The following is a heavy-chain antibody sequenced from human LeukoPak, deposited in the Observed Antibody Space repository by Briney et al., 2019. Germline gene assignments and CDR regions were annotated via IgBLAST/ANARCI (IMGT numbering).Heavy chain of an antibody. V-gene: IGHV4-59*01. CDR2: IYHSGST. J-gene: IGHJ4*02. Sequence: PSETLSLTCTVSGGSISSYYWSWVRQPPGKGLEWIGSIYHSGSTNYNPSLKSRVTISVDTSKNQFSLKLRSVTAADTAVYYCARENGYKYDYWGQGTLVTVSS. D-gene: IGHD5-24*01. CDR1: GGSISSYY. CDR3: ARENGYKYDY.